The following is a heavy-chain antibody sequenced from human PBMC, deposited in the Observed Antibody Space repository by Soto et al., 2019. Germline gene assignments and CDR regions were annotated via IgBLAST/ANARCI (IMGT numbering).Heavy chain of an antibody. CDR2: ISWNSGSI. D-gene: IGHD6-13*01. CDR3: AKDPGAAAGGIDY. CDR1: GFTFDDYA. V-gene: IGHV3-9*01. Sequence: GGSLRLSCAASGFTFDDYAMHWVRQAPGKGLEWVSGISWNSGSIGYADSVKGRFTISRDNAKNSLYLQMNSLRAEDTALYYCAKDPGAAAGGIDYWGQGALVTVSS. J-gene: IGHJ4*02.